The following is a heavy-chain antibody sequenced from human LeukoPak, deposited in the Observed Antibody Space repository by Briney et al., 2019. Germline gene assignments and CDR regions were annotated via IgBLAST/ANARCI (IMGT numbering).Heavy chain of an antibody. CDR2: IKQDGSEK. CDR3: ARVRIAVAVSAFDI. CDR1: GFTLSSHC. V-gene: IGHV3-7*01. J-gene: IGHJ3*02. Sequence: GGSLRLSCEASGFTLSSHCMSWVRQAPGKGLEWVANIKQDGSEKYYVDSVKGRFTISRDNAKNSLYLQMSILRAADTAVYYCARVRIAVAVSAFDIWGQGTMVTVSS. D-gene: IGHD6-19*01.